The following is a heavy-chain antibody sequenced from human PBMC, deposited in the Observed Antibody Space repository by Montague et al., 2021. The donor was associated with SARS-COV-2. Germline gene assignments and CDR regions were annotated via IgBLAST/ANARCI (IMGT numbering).Heavy chain of an antibody. CDR3: ARGRGSYSLDC. Sequence: SLRLSCAASGFTFSNYPVHWVRQAPGKGLEWVAIVSYDGNIKYYGDSVKGRFTISRDKSKNTLYLQMNSLRADDTAIYYCARGRGSYSLDCWGQGTLVTVSS. V-gene: IGHV3-30-3*01. CDR1: GFTFSNYP. J-gene: IGHJ4*02. CDR2: VSYDGNIK. D-gene: IGHD1-26*01.